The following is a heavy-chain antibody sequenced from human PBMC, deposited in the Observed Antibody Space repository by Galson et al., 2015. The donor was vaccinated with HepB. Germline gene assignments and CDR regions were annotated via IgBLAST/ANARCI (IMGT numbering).Heavy chain of an antibody. CDR2: ISASGTYT. CDR3: ANGCSITSCDNYFFHMDV. V-gene: IGHV3-23*01. D-gene: IGHD2-2*01. CDR1: GLTFSNYG. Sequence: SLRLSCAVSGLTFSNYGMSWVRQVPGKGLEWVSSISASGTYTFYADSVTGRFTISRDNSKNTVNLQMNSLRAEDTAVYYCANGCSITSCDNYFFHMDVWGKGTTATVSS. J-gene: IGHJ6*03.